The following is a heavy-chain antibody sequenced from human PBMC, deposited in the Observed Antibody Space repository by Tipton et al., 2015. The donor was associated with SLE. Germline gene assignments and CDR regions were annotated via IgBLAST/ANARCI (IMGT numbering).Heavy chain of an antibody. D-gene: IGHD2-21*01. CDR1: GYTFTSYA. J-gene: IGHJ4*02. V-gene: IGHV1-3*01. CDR3: ARDEGWGWFDY. Sequence: QSGAEVKKPGASVKVSCKASGYTFTSYAMHWVRQAPGQRLEWMGWINAGNGNTKYSQKVQGRVTITRDTSASTAYMELSSLRSEDTAVYYCARDEGWGWFDYWGQGTLVTVSS. CDR2: INAGNGNT.